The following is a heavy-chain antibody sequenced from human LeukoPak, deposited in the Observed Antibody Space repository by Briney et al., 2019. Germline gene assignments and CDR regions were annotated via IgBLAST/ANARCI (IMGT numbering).Heavy chain of an antibody. CDR2: IYPGDSDA. Sequence: GESPKISCKGSGYSFTSYWIGWVRQMPGKGLEWMGIIYPGDSDARYSPSFQGQVTISADKSISTAYLQWSSLKASDTAIYYCARRRDLYSGSYYPFDYWGQGTLVTVSS. CDR1: GYSFTSYW. CDR3: ARRRDLYSGSYYPFDY. D-gene: IGHD1-26*01. V-gene: IGHV5-51*01. J-gene: IGHJ4*02.